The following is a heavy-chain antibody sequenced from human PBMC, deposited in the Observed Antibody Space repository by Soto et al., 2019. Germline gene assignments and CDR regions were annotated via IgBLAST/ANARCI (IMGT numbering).Heavy chain of an antibody. CDR2: IYYSGST. CDR1: GGSISSGGYY. J-gene: IGHJ3*02. V-gene: IGHV4-31*03. D-gene: IGHD6-6*01. CDR3: ARGIFSRVRQLLHDAFDI. Sequence: PSETLSLTCTVSGGSISSGGYYWSWIRQHPGKGLEWIGYIYYSGSTYYNPSLKSRVTISVDTSKNQFSLKLSSVTAADTAVYYCARGIFSRVRQLLHDAFDIWGQGTMVTVSS.